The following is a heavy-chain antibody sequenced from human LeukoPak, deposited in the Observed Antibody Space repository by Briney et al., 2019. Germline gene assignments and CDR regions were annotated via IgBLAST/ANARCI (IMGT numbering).Heavy chain of an antibody. D-gene: IGHD3-3*01. V-gene: IGHV4-4*07. Sequence: SDTLSLICTVSGGLISRYYWRWIRQPAGKGLEWIGRIYTSGRTNYNPYIKSRVNISVDTSKNQFSLKLNSVTAADTAVYYCARYWRTPYHDFWSGYYTPYYMDVWGKGTTVTVSS. CDR3: ARYWRTPYHDFWSGYYTPYYMDV. J-gene: IGHJ6*03. CDR2: IYTSGRT. CDR1: GGLISRYY.